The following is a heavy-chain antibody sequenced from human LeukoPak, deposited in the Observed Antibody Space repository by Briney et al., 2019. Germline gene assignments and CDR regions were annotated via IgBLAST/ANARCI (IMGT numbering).Heavy chain of an antibody. J-gene: IGHJ6*02. CDR1: GSSFGNQG. Sequence: TGGSLRLSCAASGSSFGNQGMNWVRQPPGKGRGWVSFIIVVSNYIYYADSVKGRFTISRDNAKNSLYLQMNSLRAEDTAVYYCARRVVVVATDSYYGMGVWGQGTTVTVSS. CDR2: IIVVSNYI. V-gene: IGHV3-21*01. D-gene: IGHD2-15*01. CDR3: ARRVVVVATDSYYGMGV.